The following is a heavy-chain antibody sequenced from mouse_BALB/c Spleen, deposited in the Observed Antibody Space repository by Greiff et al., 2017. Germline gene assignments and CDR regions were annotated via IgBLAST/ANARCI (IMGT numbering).Heavy chain of an antibody. CDR1: GFNIKDTY. J-gene: IGHJ3*01. CDR3: AREGYDYDGGLAY. Sequence: VHVKQSGAELVKPGASVKLSCTASGFNIKDTYMHWVKQRPEQGLEWIGRIDPANGNTKYDPKFQGKATITADTSSNTAYLQLSSLTSEDTAVYYCAREGYDYDGGLAYWGQGTLVTVSA. D-gene: IGHD2-4*01. CDR2: IDPANGNT. V-gene: IGHV14-3*02.